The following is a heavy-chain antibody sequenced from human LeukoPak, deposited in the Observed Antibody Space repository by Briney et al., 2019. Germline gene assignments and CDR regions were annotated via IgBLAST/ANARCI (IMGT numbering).Heavy chain of an antibody. CDR2: IYHSGST. J-gene: IGHJ5*02. Sequence: SQTLSLTCAVSGGSISSGGYSWSWIRQPPGKGLEWIGYIYHSGSTYYNPSLKSRVTISVDRSKNQFSLKLSSVTAADTAVYYCGRGRDIVVVPAATAWFDPWGQGTLVTVSS. V-gene: IGHV4-30-2*01. CDR3: GRGRDIVVVPAATAWFDP. CDR1: GGSISSGGYS. D-gene: IGHD2-2*01.